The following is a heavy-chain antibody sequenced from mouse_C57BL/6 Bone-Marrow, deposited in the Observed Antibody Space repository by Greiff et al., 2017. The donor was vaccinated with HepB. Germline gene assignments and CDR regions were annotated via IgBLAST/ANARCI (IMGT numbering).Heavy chain of an antibody. CDR3: ARQSSGYYYAMDD. CDR1: GFTFSSYG. CDR2: ISSGGSYT. V-gene: IGHV5-6*02. D-gene: IGHD3-2*02. Sequence: EVKLVESGGDLVKPGGSLKLSCAASGFTFSSYGMSWVRPTPDKRLEWVATISSGGSYTYYPDSVKGRFTISRDNAKNTLYLQMSSLKSEDTAMYYCARQSSGYYYAMDDWGKGTSVTVSS. J-gene: IGHJ4*01.